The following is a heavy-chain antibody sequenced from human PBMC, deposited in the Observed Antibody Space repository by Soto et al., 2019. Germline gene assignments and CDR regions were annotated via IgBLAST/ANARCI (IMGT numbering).Heavy chain of an antibody. J-gene: IGHJ3*01. V-gene: IGHV4-34*01. CDR3: ARGVITFTDRDVFDF. CDR2: INHSGST. Sequence: SETLSLTCAVYGGSFSGYYWSWIRQPPGKGLEWIGEINHSGSTNYNPSLKSRVTISVDTSKNQFSLKLSSLTAADTAVYYCARGVITFTDRDVFDFGGKGKRAT. D-gene: IGHD3-22*01. CDR1: GGSFSGYY.